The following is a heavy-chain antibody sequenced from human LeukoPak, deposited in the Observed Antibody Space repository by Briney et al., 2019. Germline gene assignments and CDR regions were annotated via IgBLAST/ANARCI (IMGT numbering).Heavy chain of an antibody. Sequence: GASVKVSCKTSGYNFNRYTITWVRQAPGQGLEWMGWVSTSNGATNYAEKFQGRVTMTTEAVTKTAYMELRRLTSGDTAMYFCARVSDTSMVTPGFDSWGQGTLVTLS. J-gene: IGHJ4*02. CDR3: ARVSDTSMVTPGFDS. V-gene: IGHV1-18*01. CDR2: VSTSNGAT. CDR1: GYNFNRYT. D-gene: IGHD5-18*01.